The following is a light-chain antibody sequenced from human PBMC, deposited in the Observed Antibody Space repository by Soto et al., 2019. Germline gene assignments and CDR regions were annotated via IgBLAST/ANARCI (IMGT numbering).Light chain of an antibody. CDR2: NNY. V-gene: IGLV1-44*01. J-gene: IGLJ2*01. CDR3: AAWDVSLNGVL. CDR1: SSNIGSNI. Sequence: QSVLTQPPSASGTPGQRVTISCSGSSSNIGSNIVNWYQQLSGTAPKLVIFNNYQRPSGVPDRFSGSKSGTSASLAISGLQSEYEADYYCAAWDVSLNGVLFGGGTKLTVL.